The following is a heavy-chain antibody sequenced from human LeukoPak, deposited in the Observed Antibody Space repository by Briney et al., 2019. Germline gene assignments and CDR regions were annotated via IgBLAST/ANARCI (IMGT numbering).Heavy chain of an antibody. Sequence: GASVKLSCKASGYTFTSYGISWVRQAPGQGLEWMVWINAYDGNTNYAQKLQGRVTMTTDTSTSTAYMELRSLRSDDTAVYYCARDLDGKSHGFDPWGQGTLVTVSS. CDR2: INAYDGNT. CDR3: ARDLDGKSHGFDP. V-gene: IGHV1-18*01. J-gene: IGHJ5*02. CDR1: GYTFTSYG.